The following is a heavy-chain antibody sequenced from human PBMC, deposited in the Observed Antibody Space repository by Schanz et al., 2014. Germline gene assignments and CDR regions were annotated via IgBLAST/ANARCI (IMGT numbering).Heavy chain of an antibody. Sequence: QVQLVQSGSEVKKPGASVKVSCKASGYTFPSYGISWVRQAPGQGLEWMGVINPSGGSTIYAQKFQGRVTMTRDTSTSTVYMELSSLRSEDTAVYYCARGLVRYFAYWGQGTLVTVSS. CDR3: ARGLVRYFAY. CDR2: INPSGGST. D-gene: IGHD2-8*02. J-gene: IGHJ4*02. CDR1: GYTFPSYG. V-gene: IGHV1-46*01.